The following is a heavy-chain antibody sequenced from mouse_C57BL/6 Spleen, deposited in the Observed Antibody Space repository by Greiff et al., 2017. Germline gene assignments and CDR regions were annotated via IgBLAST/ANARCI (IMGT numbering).Heavy chain of an antibody. CDR2: IYPGDGDT. V-gene: IGHV1-82*01. Sequence: QVQLKQSGPELVKPGASVKISCKASGYAFSSSWMNWVKQRPGKGLEWIGRIYPGDGDTNYNGKFKGKATLTADKSSSTAYMQLSSLTSEDSAVXFCARYQRYAMDYWGQGTSVTVSS. CDR3: ARYQRYAMDY. J-gene: IGHJ4*01. CDR1: GYAFSSSW.